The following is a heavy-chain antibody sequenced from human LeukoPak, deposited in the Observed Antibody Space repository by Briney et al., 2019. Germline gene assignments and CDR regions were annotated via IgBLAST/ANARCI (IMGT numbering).Heavy chain of an antibody. D-gene: IGHD3-22*01. Sequence: ASVKVSCKASGGTFSSYAISWVRQAPGQGLEWMGGIIPIFGTANYAQKFQGRVTITTDESTSTAYMELSSLRSEDTAVYYCARGSPYYYDSSGLGGFDYWGQGTLVTVSS. V-gene: IGHV1-69*05. CDR2: IIPIFGTA. J-gene: IGHJ4*02. CDR3: ARGSPYYYDSSGLGGFDY. CDR1: GGTFSSYA.